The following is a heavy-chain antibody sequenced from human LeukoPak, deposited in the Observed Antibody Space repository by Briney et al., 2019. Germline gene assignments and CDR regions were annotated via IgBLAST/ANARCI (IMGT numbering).Heavy chain of an antibody. D-gene: IGHD2-21*02. CDR2: INPSGGST. CDR3: ARSEDCGGDCYSGTFDY. CDR1: GYTFTSYY. J-gene: IGHJ4*02. V-gene: IGHV1-46*01. Sequence: GASVKVSCKASGYTFTSYYMRWVRQAPGQGLEWMGIINPSGGSTSYAQKFQGRVTMTRDTSTSTVYMELSSLRSEDTAVYYCARSEDCGGDCYSGTFDYWGQGTLVTVSS.